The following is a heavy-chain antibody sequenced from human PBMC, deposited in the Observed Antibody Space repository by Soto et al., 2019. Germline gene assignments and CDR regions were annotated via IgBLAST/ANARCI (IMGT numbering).Heavy chain of an antibody. Sequence: SETLSLTCTVSGGSISSYYWSWIRQPPGKGLEWIGYIYYSGSTNYNPSLKSRVTISVDTSKNQFSLKLSSVTAADTAVYYCARLCGGDCYSPDAFDIWGQGTMVTVSS. D-gene: IGHD2-21*02. V-gene: IGHV4-59*08. J-gene: IGHJ3*02. CDR1: GGSISSYY. CDR2: IYYSGST. CDR3: ARLCGGDCYSPDAFDI.